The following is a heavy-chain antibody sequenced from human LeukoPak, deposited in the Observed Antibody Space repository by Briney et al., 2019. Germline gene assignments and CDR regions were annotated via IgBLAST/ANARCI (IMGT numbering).Heavy chain of an antibody. Sequence: SETLSLTCTVSGGSISSSSYYWGWIRQPPGKGLEWIGSIYYSGSTYYNPSLKSRVTISVDPSKNQFSLKLSSVTAADTAVYYCARMNGGLRGGEFDYWGQGTLVTVSS. V-gene: IGHV4-39*07. CDR2: IYYSGST. J-gene: IGHJ4*02. CDR3: ARMNGGLRGGEFDY. CDR1: GGSISSSSYY. D-gene: IGHD4-23*01.